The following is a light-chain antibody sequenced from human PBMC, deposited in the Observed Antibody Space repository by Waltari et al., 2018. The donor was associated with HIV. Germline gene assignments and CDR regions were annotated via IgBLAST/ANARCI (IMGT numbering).Light chain of an antibody. Sequence: SSELTQPPSVSVSPGQTARITCPGDALPKKYAYWYQQKSGQAPVLVIYEDSKRPSGLPERLSGSRSGTMATLTISGAQVEDEGDYHCYSTDSSGFGVFGGGTKLTVL. CDR3: YSTDSSGFGV. J-gene: IGLJ2*01. CDR1: ALPKKY. V-gene: IGLV3-10*01. CDR2: EDS.